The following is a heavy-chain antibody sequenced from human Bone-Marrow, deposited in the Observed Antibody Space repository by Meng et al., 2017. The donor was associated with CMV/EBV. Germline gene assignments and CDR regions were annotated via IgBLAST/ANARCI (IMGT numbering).Heavy chain of an antibody. CDR3: ARDPRLHDSGSYEGPSNYFDY. CDR2: IIPILGIA. V-gene: IGHV1-69*04. Sequence: SVKVSCKASGGTFSSYTISWVRQAPGQGLEWMGRIIPILGIANYAQKFQGRVTITADKSTSTAYMELSSLRSEDTAVYYCARDPRLHDSGSYEGPSNYFDYWGQGTLVTVSS. J-gene: IGHJ4*02. CDR1: GGTFSSYT. D-gene: IGHD1-26*01.